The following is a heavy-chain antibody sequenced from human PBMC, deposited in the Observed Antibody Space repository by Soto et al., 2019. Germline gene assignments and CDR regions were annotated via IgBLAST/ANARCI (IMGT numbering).Heavy chain of an antibody. Sequence: SQTLSLTCAISGDSVSSNSAAWNWIRQSPSRGLEWLGRTYYRPKWYNDYAVSVKSRITINPDTSKNQISLQLNSVTPEDAAVYYCARAPFYYDSSGYYFDYWGQGTLVTVSS. D-gene: IGHD3-22*01. J-gene: IGHJ4*02. CDR2: TYYRPKWYN. V-gene: IGHV6-1*01. CDR3: ARAPFYYDSSGYYFDY. CDR1: GDSVSSNSAA.